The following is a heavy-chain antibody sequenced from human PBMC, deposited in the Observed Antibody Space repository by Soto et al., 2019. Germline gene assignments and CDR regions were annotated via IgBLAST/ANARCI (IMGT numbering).Heavy chain of an antibody. CDR3: ASGEGRKGNDTRVDY. CDR1: GFAFSYYG. J-gene: IGHJ4*02. Sequence: QMQLVESGGGVVQPGRSLRVSCATSGFAFSYYGIHWVRQAPGKGLEWVADISHDGKDKWYADSVKGRFTISRDNSENTLYLQMNGLRSEDTAVYFCASGEGRKGNDTRVDYWGQGTLVTVSS. D-gene: IGHD3-10*01. CDR2: ISHDGKDK. V-gene: IGHV3-30*03.